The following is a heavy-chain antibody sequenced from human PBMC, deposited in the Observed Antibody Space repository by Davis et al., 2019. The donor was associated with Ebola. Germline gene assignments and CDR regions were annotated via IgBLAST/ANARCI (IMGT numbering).Heavy chain of an antibody. J-gene: IGHJ3*02. CDR1: GGTFSSYA. V-gene: IGHV1-69*13. CDR3: ATITFGDAFDI. CDR2: IIPIFGTA. Sequence: SVKVSCKASGGTFSSYAISWVRQAPGQGLEWMGGIIPIFGTANYAQKFQGRVTIIADESTSTAYMELSSLRSEDTAVYYCATITFGDAFDIWGQGTMVTVSS. D-gene: IGHD3-16*01.